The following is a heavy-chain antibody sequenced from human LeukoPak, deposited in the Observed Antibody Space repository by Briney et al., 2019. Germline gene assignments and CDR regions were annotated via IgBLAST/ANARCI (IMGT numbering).Heavy chain of an antibody. CDR1: DGSISSYY. CDR2: IHSSGST. D-gene: IGHD2-2*01. CDR3: ARQVVPAAPDLYNWFDP. V-gene: IGHV4-4*09. Sequence: PSETLSLTCSVSDGSISSYYWSWIRQPPGKGLEWIGYIHSSGSTHYNPSLKSRVTISVDTTKNQFSLKLSSVTAADTAVYYCARQVVPAAPDLYNWFDPWGQGTLVTVSS. J-gene: IGHJ5*02.